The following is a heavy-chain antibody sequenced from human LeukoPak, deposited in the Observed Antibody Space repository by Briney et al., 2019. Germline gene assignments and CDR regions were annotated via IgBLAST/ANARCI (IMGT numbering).Heavy chain of an antibody. CDR3: ARHVRKRGIAVAGTPGWFDP. Sequence: SETLSLTCIVSGASINSGSYYWSWIRQPAGKGLEWIGRIYTGGRTKYNPSLESRVTMSLDASKNQFSLKLSSVTAADTAVYYCARHVRKRGIAVAGTPGWFDPWGQGTLVTVSS. J-gene: IGHJ5*02. D-gene: IGHD6-19*01. CDR1: GASINSGSYY. V-gene: IGHV4-61*02. CDR2: IYTGGRT.